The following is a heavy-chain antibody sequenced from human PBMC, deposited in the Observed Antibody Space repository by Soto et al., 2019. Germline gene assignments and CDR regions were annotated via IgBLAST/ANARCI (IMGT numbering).Heavy chain of an antibody. J-gene: IGHJ4*02. Sequence: EVQLVEAGGGLVQPGGSLRLSCAAAGFTFSSFWMSWVRQAPGKGQEWVASINQDGSEKNYVDSVKGRFTISRDNAENSLNLQMNSLRAEDTAVYYCARDYRADWGQGTLVTVSS. CDR1: GFTFSSFW. V-gene: IGHV3-7*01. D-gene: IGHD1-26*01. CDR2: INQDGSEK. CDR3: ARDYRAD.